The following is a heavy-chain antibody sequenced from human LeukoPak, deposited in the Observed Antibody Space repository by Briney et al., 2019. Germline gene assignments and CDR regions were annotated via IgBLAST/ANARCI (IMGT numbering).Heavy chain of an antibody. J-gene: IGHJ4*02. V-gene: IGHV3-7*01. D-gene: IGHD3-10*01. CDR1: GFTFSSHW. CDR2: IKQDGSEK. Sequence: PGGSLRLSCAASGFTFSSHWMSWVRQAPGKGLEWVANIKQDGSEKYYVDSVKGRFTISRDNAKNSLYLQMNSLRAEDTAVYYCATHVLLWFGEFYWGQGTLVTVSS. CDR3: ATHVLLWFGEFY.